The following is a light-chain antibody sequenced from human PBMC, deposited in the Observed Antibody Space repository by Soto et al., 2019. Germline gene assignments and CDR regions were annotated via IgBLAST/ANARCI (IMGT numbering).Light chain of an antibody. J-gene: IGKJ1*01. CDR1: QSLLHSNGYNY. CDR2: LGS. V-gene: IGKV2-28*01. Sequence: DIVMTQAPLSLPVTPGETASISCRSSQSLLHSNGYNYLDWYVQKPGQSPQLLIYLGSDRASGVPDRFSGSGSGTDFTLKISRVEAEDVGIYYCMQGLQVPWTFGQGTKVEIK. CDR3: MQGLQVPWT.